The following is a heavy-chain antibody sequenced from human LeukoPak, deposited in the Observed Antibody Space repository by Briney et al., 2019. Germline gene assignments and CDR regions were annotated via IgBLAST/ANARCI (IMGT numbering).Heavy chain of an antibody. CDR1: GGSISISSHY. CDR2: IFSSGTT. J-gene: IGHJ4*02. D-gene: IGHD6-19*01. CDR3: ARRNSGWPFDW. Sequence: SETLSLTCSVSGGSISISSHYWGWIRQPPGKGLEWIGHIFSSGTTYYNPSLQSRVTISADTSKNRFSLKVNSVSAADTAVYYCARRNSGWPFDWWGPGSLVTVSS. V-gene: IGHV4-39*01.